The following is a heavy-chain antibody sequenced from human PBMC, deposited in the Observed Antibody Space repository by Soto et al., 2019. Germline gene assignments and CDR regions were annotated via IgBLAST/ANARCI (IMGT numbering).Heavy chain of an antibody. J-gene: IGHJ4*02. D-gene: IGHD2-15*01. V-gene: IGHV3-53*01. Sequence: GGSLRLSCAASGFTVSSNYMSWVRQAPGKGLEWVSVIYSGGSTYYADSVKGRFTISRDNSKNTLYLQMNSLRAEDTAVYYCARSLPGPYCSRGSCYPTGFDYWGQGTLVTVSS. CDR2: IYSGGST. CDR1: GFTVSSNY. CDR3: ARSLPGPYCSRGSCYPTGFDY.